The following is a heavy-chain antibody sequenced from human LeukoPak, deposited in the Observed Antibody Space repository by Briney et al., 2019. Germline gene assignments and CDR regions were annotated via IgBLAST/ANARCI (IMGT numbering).Heavy chain of an antibody. CDR2: FDPEDGET. Sequence: ASVKVSCKVSGYTLTELSMHWVRQAPGKGLEWMGGFDPEDGETIYAQKFQGRVTMTEDPSTDTAYMELSSLRSEDTAVYYCATLTWRQYSSGWSPLWGQGTLVTVSS. J-gene: IGHJ4*02. CDR1: GYTLTELS. V-gene: IGHV1-24*01. CDR3: ATLTWRQYSSGWSPL. D-gene: IGHD6-19*01.